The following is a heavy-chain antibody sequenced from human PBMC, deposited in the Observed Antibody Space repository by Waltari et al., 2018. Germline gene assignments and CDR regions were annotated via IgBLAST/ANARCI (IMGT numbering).Heavy chain of an antibody. CDR1: GFSFGSQW. V-gene: IGHV3-74*01. D-gene: IGHD1-26*01. CDR2: IKSDGSST. CDR3: ARDGVGAGHDLDY. Sequence: EVQLVESGGGLVPPGGSLRLSCAASGFSFGSQWMHWVRQAPGKGLVWVSRIKSDGSSTRYADSVKGRFTISRDNAKNTLYLQMTSLRAEDTAVYYCARDGVGAGHDLDYWGQGTLVTVSS. J-gene: IGHJ4*02.